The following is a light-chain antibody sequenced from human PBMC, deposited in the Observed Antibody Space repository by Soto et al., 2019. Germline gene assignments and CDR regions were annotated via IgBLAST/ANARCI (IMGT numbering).Light chain of an antibody. CDR2: GAS. CDR1: QSVSSN. Sequence: EIVMTQSPATLSVSPGERATLSCRASQSVSSNLAWYQQKPGQAPRLLIDGASTSATGIPDTVSGSGSVTDSTLTIRSLQSEDCAVFYCRQNINWPPYTVGHGTNLEIK. J-gene: IGKJ2*01. CDR3: RQNINWPPYT. V-gene: IGKV3-15*01.